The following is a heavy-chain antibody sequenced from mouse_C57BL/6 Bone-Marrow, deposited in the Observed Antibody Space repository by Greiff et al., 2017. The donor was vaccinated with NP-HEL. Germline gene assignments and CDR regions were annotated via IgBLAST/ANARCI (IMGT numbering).Heavy chain of an antibody. CDR3: TIITTVVASGY. V-gene: IGHV1-15*01. Sequence: QVQLKESGAELVRPGASVTLSCKASGYTFTDYEMHWVKQTPVHGLEWIGAIDPETGGTAYNQKFKGKAILTADKSSSTAYMELRSLTSEDSAVYYCTIITTVVASGYWGQGTTLTVSS. CDR2: IDPETGGT. D-gene: IGHD1-1*01. J-gene: IGHJ2*01. CDR1: GYTFTDYE.